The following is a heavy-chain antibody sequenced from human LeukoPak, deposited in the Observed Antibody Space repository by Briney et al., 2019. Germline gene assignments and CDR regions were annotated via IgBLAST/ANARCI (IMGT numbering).Heavy chain of an antibody. CDR1: GGSISSGGYY. CDR3: ARDSGISGRVDY. V-gene: IGHV4-31*03. J-gene: IGHJ4*02. CDR2: IYYSGLT. D-gene: IGHD3-10*01. Sequence: SQTLSLTCTVSGGSISSGGYYWSWIRQHPGKVLERIGYIYYSGLTYYNPSLKSRVTRSVDTSNNQFSLKLTSVTAADTAMYYCARDSGISGRVDYWGQGTLVTVSS.